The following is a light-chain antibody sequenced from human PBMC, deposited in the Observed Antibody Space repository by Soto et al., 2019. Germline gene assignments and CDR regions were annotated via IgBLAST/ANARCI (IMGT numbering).Light chain of an antibody. J-gene: IGKJ1*01. CDR1: QSVSSSY. V-gene: IGKV3-20*01. CDR2: GAS. CDR3: QQYDNSPVT. Sequence: EIVLTQSPGTLSLSPGERATLSCRASQSVSSSYLAWYQQKPGQAPRLLIYGASSRATGIPDRFSGSGSGTDFTLTISRLEPEDCAVYYCQQYDNSPVTFDQGTKVEIK.